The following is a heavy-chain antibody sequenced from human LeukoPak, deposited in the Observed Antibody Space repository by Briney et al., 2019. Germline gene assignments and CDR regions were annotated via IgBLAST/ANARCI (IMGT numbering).Heavy chain of an antibody. CDR1: GGSFSGYY. CDR3: ARDQYSYGYSGYYYGMDV. J-gene: IGHJ6*02. V-gene: IGHV4-34*01. CDR2: INHSGST. Sequence: SETLSLTYAAYGGSFSGYYWSWIRQPPGKGLEWIGEINHSGSTNYNPSLKSRVTISVDTSKNQFSLKLSSVTAADTAVYYCARDQYSYGYSGYYYGMDVWGQGTTVTVSS. D-gene: IGHD5-18*01.